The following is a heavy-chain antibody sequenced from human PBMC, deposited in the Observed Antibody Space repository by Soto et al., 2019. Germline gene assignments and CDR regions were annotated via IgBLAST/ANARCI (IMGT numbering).Heavy chain of an antibody. V-gene: IGHV1-3*01. J-gene: IGHJ4*02. CDR2: INPGNGDT. D-gene: IGHD1-26*01. Sequence: QVHLVQSGAEVKKPGASVKVSCKASGDTFTDYAIHWVRQAPRQRLEWLAWINPGNGDTQYSQKFQGRVTLTRDTAATTAYMELSSLRSEDTSVYFGAGGVGATAATFDYWGQGTLVTVSS. CDR1: GDTFTDYA. CDR3: AGGVGATAATFDY.